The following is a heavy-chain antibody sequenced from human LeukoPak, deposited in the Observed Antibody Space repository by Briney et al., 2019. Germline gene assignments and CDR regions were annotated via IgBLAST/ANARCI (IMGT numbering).Heavy chain of an antibody. J-gene: IGHJ3*02. CDR2: IYPGDSDT. CDR1: GYSFTSYW. Sequence: GESLKISCKGSGYSFTSYWIGWVRQMPGKGLEWMGIIYPGDSDTRYSPSFQGQVTISADKSISTAYLQWSSLKASDTAMYYCARWMRAARAARVAFDIWGQGTMVTVSS. V-gene: IGHV5-51*01. D-gene: IGHD5-12*01. CDR3: ARWMRAARAARVAFDI.